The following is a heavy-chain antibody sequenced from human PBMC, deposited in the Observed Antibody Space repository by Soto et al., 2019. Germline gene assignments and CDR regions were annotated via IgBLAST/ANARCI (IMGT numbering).Heavy chain of an antibody. V-gene: IGHV1-2*04. J-gene: IGHJ6*02. CDR1: GYTFTGYY. CDR2: INPNSGGT. CDR3: AREITGTTSVYYGMDV. D-gene: IGHD1-7*01. Sequence: ASVKVSCKASGYTFTGYYMHWVRQAPGQGLEWMGWINPNSGGTNYAQKFQGWVTMTRDTSISTAYMELSRLRSDDTAVYYCAREITGTTSVYYGMDVWGQGTKVT.